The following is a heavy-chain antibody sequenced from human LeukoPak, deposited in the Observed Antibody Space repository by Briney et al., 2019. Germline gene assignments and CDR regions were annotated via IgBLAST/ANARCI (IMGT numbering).Heavy chain of an antibody. CDR2: IGGSGGST. V-gene: IGHV3-23*01. D-gene: IGHD2-2*02. CDR1: GFTFRDYA. J-gene: IGHJ4*02. Sequence: GGSLRLSCAASGFTFRDYAMSWVRQTPGKGLEWVSVIGGSGGSTYYADSVKGRFTISRDDSKNTQYLQMNSLRAEDTAVYHCAKEGCTGTNCYINCWGQGTLVTVSS. CDR3: AKEGCTGTNCYINC.